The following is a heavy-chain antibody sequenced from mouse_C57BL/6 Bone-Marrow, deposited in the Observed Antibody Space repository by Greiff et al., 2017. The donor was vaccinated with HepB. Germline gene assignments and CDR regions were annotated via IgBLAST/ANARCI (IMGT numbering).Heavy chain of an antibody. V-gene: IGHV5-4*01. D-gene: IGHD2-3*01. CDR2: ISDGGSYT. CDR1: GFTFSSYA. CDR3: ARDDGYYWYVDV. Sequence: DVQLVESGGGLVKPGGSLKLSCAASGFTFSSYAMSWVRQTPEKRLEWVATISDGGSYTYYPDNVKGRFTISRDNAKNNLYLQMSHLKSEDTAMYYCARDDGYYWYVDVWGTGTTVTVSS. J-gene: IGHJ1*03.